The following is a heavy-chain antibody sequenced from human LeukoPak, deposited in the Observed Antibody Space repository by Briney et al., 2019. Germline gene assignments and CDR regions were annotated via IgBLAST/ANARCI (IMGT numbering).Heavy chain of an antibody. J-gene: IGHJ4*02. CDR2: IFGSGGSP. V-gene: IGHV3-23*01. D-gene: IGHD5-18*01. Sequence: GGSLRLSCEASGFTFGSHAMYWVRQAPGKGLEWVAGIFGSGGSPHYADPVKGRFTISRDNPRNTVYLQINSLRAEDTAVYYCGKATVGYSSGQKPAWPVDYWGQGTLVTVSS. CDR3: GKATVGYSSGQKPAWPVDY. CDR1: GFTFGSHA.